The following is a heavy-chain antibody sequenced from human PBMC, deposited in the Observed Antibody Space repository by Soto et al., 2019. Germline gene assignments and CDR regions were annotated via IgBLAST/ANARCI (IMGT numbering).Heavy chain of an antibody. D-gene: IGHD3-10*01. CDR1: GFTFSNYW. CDR2: IKGDVSSM. J-gene: IGHJ3*01. V-gene: IGHV3-74*01. Sequence: EVQLVESGGGLVQAGESLRLSCEASGFTFSNYWMHWVRQVPGKGLVWVSRIKGDVSSMNYADSVKDRFTISRDNAKNTVFLQMDSLGAEDTAVYYCARGIPGHYGFDVWGQGTMVTVSS. CDR3: ARGIPGHYGFDV.